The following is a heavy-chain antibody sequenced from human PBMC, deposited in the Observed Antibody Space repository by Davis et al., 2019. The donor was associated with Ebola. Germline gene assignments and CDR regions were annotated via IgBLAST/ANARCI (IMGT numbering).Heavy chain of an antibody. V-gene: IGHV3-30*03. CDR3: ARPNWGPYYYYYGMDV. CDR1: GFTFSSYG. Sequence: PAGSLSLSCAASGFTFSSYGMHWVRQAPGRGLEWVAVISYDGSNKYYADSVKGRFTISRDNSKNTLYLQMNSLRAEDTAVYYCARPNWGPYYYYYGMDVWGQGTTVTVSS. J-gene: IGHJ6*02. D-gene: IGHD7-27*01. CDR2: ISYDGSNK.